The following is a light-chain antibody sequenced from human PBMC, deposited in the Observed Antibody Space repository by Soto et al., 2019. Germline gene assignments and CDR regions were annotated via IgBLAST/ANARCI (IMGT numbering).Light chain of an antibody. CDR1: SSDVGSYNL. CDR2: DVI. V-gene: IGLV2-23*02. Sequence: QSALTQPASVSGSPGQSITISCTGTSSDVGSYNLVSWYQQHPGKAPKLIIYDVIKRPSGVPDRFSGSKSGNTASLTISGLQTDDEADYHCSSYAGSHTYEVFGGGTKLTVL. CDR3: SSYAGSHTYEV. J-gene: IGLJ3*02.